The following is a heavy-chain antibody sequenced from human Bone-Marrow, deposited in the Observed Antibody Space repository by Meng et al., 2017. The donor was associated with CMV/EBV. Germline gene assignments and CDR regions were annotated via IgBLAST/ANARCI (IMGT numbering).Heavy chain of an antibody. D-gene: IGHD1-1*01. CDR2: INHSGST. V-gene: IGHV4-34*01. CDR1: AVSFSGYY. Sequence: AVSFSGYYWSWIRQPPGKGLEWIGEINHSGSTNSNPSLKSRVTISVDTSKNQFSLKLSSVTAADTAVYYCARHLRTGYYYYGMDVWGQGTTVTVSS. CDR3: ARHLRTGYYYYGMDV. J-gene: IGHJ6*02.